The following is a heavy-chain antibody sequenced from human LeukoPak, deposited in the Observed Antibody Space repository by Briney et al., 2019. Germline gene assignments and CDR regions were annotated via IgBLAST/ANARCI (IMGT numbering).Heavy chain of an antibody. Sequence: PGGSLRLSCAASGFTFSNYIMHWVRQAPGKGLDWVAVILENGSNQYYADSVKGRFTISRDNSKNTLFLQMNSLRGEDTAMYYCARDSRLVGTDFDYWGQGTLVTVSS. CDR1: GFTFSNYI. V-gene: IGHV3-30*04. CDR2: ILENGSNQ. D-gene: IGHD1-26*01. CDR3: ARDSRLVGTDFDY. J-gene: IGHJ4*02.